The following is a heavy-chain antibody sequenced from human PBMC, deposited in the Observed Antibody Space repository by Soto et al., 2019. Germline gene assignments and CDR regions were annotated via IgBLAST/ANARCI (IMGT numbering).Heavy chain of an antibody. CDR2: ISYDGHNK. V-gene: IGHV3-30*18. J-gene: IGHJ4*02. CDR3: AKDRGSTIWRGTFDY. Sequence: QVQLVESGGGVVQPGRSLRLSCAASKFTFSRYGMHWVRQAPGKGLEWVAVISYDGHNKYYADSVKGRFTISRDNSKNMLFLQMNSLRADDMAVYYCAKDRGSTIWRGTFDYWGQGTLVTVSS. D-gene: IGHD3-3*01. CDR1: KFTFSRYG.